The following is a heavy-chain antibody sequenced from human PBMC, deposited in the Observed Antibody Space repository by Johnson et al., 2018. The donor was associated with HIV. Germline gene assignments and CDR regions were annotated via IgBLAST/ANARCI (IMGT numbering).Heavy chain of an antibody. CDR2: VNPNGDST. D-gene: IGHD6-13*01. J-gene: IGHJ3*02. CDR1: QFIFSNYY. Sequence: VQLVESGGGLAKPAWSPRLSCAASQFIFSNYYMNCVRQAPGNGLELVGQVNPNGDSTYLIDSGKGRFNTSRDNAKNTLHLQVNSLKTEDTALYKCTAALRVKGIWGQGTMVTVSS. CDR3: TAALRVKGI. V-gene: IGHV3-25*05.